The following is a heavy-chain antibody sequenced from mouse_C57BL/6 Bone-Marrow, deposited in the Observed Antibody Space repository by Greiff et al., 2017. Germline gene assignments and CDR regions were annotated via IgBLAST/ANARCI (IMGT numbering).Heavy chain of an antibody. J-gene: IGHJ4*01. Sequence: QVQLQQPGAELVMPGASVKLSCKASGYTFTSYWMHWVKQRPGQGLEWIGEIDPSDSYTNYNQKFKGKSTLTVDKSSSTAYMQLSSLTSEDSAVYYCAGVTTRYAIDYWGQGTSVTVSS. CDR1: GYTFTSYW. V-gene: IGHV1-69*01. CDR3: AGVTTRYAIDY. CDR2: IDPSDSYT. D-gene: IGHD2-3*01.